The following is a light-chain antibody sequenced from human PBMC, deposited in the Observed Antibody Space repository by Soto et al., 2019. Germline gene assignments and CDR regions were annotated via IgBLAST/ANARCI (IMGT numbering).Light chain of an antibody. Sequence: QSVLTQPPSASGSPGQSVTISCTGTSSDVGAYNYVSWYQQYPGKAPKLLIYEVTKRPSGVPDRFSGSKSGNTASLTVSGLQAEDEADYYCTSYAGSNNFGVFGGGTKVTVL. V-gene: IGLV2-8*01. J-gene: IGLJ2*01. CDR2: EVT. CDR1: SSDVGAYNY. CDR3: TSYAGSNNFGV.